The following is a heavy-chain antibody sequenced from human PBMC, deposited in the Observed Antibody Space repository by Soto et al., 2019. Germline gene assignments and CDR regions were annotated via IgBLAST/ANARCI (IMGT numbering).Heavy chain of an antibody. J-gene: IGHJ4*02. CDR2: ISGSGGST. D-gene: IGHD4-17*01. CDR3: AARFPYGDYDHVFDY. Sequence: EVQLLESGGGLVQPGGSLRLSCAASGFTFSSYAMSWVRQAPGKGLEWVSAISGSGGSTYYADSVKGRFTISRNNSKNTLYLQMNSLRAEDTAVYYCAARFPYGDYDHVFDYWGQGTLVTVTS. V-gene: IGHV3-23*01. CDR1: GFTFSSYA.